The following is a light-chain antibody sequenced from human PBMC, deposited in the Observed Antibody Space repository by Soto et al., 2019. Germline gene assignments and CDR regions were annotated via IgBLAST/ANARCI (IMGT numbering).Light chain of an antibody. CDR1: SSNIGSYT. J-gene: IGLJ2*01. Sequence: QSALTQPPSASGTPGQRVTISCSGSSSNIGSYTVNWYQLLPGTAPKLLIYNNNHRPSGVPDRFSGSKSGTSASLAISGLQSEAEADYYCAAWDDSLNGRLFGGGTKVTVL. CDR3: AAWDDSLNGRL. V-gene: IGLV1-44*01. CDR2: NNN.